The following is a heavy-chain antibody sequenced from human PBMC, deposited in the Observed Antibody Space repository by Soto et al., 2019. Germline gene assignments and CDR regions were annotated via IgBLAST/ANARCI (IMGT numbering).Heavy chain of an antibody. J-gene: IGHJ5*02. CDR1: GFTFSSYA. CDR2: LSGSGGST. Sequence: EVHLLESGGGLVQPGGSLRLSCAASGFTFSSYAMSWVRQAPGKGLEWVSALSGSGGSTYYADSVKGRLTISRDNAKNTLYLQMNSLRAEDTAVYYCGGDYEAPWFDPWGQGTLVTVSS. V-gene: IGHV3-23*01. D-gene: IGHD4-17*01. CDR3: GGDYEAPWFDP.